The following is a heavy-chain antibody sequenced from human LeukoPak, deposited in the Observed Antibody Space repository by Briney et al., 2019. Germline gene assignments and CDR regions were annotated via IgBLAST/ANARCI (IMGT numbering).Heavy chain of an antibody. D-gene: IGHD6-19*01. CDR3: AKLYSSGWYGAVDY. CDR2: VTGDGGTT. CDR1: GFTFNTFA. J-gene: IGHJ4*02. Sequence: GGSLRLSCATSGFTFNTFAMTWVRQAPGKGLEWVSGVTGDGGTTYYADSVKGRFTIFRDSSKNTLYLQMNSLRAEDTAVYYCAKLYSSGWYGAVDYWGQGTLVTVSS. V-gene: IGHV3-23*01.